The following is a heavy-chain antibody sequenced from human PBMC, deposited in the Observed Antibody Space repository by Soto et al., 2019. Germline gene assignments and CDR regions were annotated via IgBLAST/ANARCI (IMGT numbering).Heavy chain of an antibody. CDR3: ASGSTAMVSPFDY. D-gene: IGHD5-18*01. Sequence: GGSLRLSCAASGFTFSDYYMSWIRQAPGKGLEWVSYISSSSSYTNYADSVKGRFTISRDNAKNSLYLQMNSLRAEDTAVYYCASGSTAMVSPFDYWGQGTLVTVSS. V-gene: IGHV3-11*06. J-gene: IGHJ4*02. CDR2: ISSSSSYT. CDR1: GFTFSDYY.